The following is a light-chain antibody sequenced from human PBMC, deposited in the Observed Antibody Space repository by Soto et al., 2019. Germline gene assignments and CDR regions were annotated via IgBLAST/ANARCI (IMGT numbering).Light chain of an antibody. Sequence: DIQMTQSPSTLSASVGDRVTITCRASQSISSWLAWYQQKPGKAPKLLIYDASSLESGVPSRFSGSGSGTEFTLTISSMQPDYFATSYCQQYNSYSGTFGQGTKVEIK. CDR2: DAS. CDR1: QSISSW. J-gene: IGKJ1*01. V-gene: IGKV1-5*01. CDR3: QQYNSYSGT.